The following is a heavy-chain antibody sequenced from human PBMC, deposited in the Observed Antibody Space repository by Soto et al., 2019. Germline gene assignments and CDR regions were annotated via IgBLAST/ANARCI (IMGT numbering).Heavy chain of an antibody. CDR3: AKPLKLNIAAPYYFDY. J-gene: IGHJ4*02. V-gene: IGHV3-23*01. CDR2: ISGSGGST. Sequence: QPGGSLRLSCAASGFTFSSYAMSWVRQAPGKGLEWVSAISGSGGSTYYADSVKGRFTISRDNSKNTLYLQMNSLRAEDTAVYYCAKPLKLNIAAPYYFDYWGQGTLVTVSS. CDR1: GFTFSSYA. D-gene: IGHD6-6*01.